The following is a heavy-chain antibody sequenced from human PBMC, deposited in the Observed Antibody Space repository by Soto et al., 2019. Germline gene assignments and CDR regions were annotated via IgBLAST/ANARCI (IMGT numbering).Heavy chain of an antibody. CDR3: ARHYCSSTSCYPVYYYYYGMDV. CDR2: IYPGDSDT. Sequence: HGESLKISCKGSGYSFTSYWIGWVRQMPGKGLEWMGIIYPGDSDTRYNPSFQGQVTISADKSISTAYLQWSSLKASDTAMYYCARHYCSSTSCYPVYYYYYGMDVWGQGTTVTVSS. V-gene: IGHV5-51*01. J-gene: IGHJ6*02. D-gene: IGHD2-2*01. CDR1: GYSFTSYW.